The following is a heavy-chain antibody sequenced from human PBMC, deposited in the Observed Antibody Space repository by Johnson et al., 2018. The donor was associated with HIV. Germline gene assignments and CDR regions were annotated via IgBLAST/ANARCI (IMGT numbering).Heavy chain of an antibody. V-gene: IGHV3-9*01. J-gene: IGHJ3*02. D-gene: IGHD6-19*01. CDR2: ISWNSGTI. CDR3: AREMGWLGPYYAVDI. CDR1: RFTFSSYA. Sequence: VQLVESGGALVQPGGSLRLSCAASRFTFSSYAMHWVRPAPGKGLEWVSGISWNSGTIAYADSVKGRFIISSDNAENSLYLQMNSLRAEDTAVYYCAREMGWLGPYYAVDIWGQGAMVTVSS.